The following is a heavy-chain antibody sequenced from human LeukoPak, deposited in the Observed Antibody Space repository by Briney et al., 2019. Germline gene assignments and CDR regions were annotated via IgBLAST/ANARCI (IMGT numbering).Heavy chain of an antibody. CDR1: GFDFSSNW. CDR2: IKGDGIST. CDR3: AKDHYWSIDY. Sequence: GGSLSLSCAASGFDFSSNWMHWVRHAPGQGLVWVSRIKGDGISTNYADSMKGRFTITRDIAKNTLYLQMNSLRAEDTGVYYCAKDHYWSIDYWGRGTLVTVSS. D-gene: IGHD3-3*01. J-gene: IGHJ4*02. V-gene: IGHV3-74*01.